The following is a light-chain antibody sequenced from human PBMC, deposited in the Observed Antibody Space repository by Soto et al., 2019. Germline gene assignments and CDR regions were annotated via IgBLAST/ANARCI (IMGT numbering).Light chain of an antibody. CDR3: NSYAGSKGFV. V-gene: IGLV2-8*01. CDR1: SSDVGGYDY. CDR2: EVT. Sequence: QSVLTQPPSASGSPGQSVTISCTGTSSDVGGYDYVSWYQQHPGKAPKLMIYEVTKRPSGVPDRFSGSKSGNTASLTVSGLQAEDEADYYCNSYAGSKGFVFGTGTKVT. J-gene: IGLJ1*01.